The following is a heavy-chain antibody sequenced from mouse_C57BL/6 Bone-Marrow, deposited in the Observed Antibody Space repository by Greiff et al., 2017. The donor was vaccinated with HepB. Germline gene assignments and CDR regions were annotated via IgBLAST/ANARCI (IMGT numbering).Heavy chain of an antibody. CDR1: GFSLSTSGMG. J-gene: IGHJ1*03. CDR3: ARSPYYYGSSYDWYFDV. D-gene: IGHD1-1*01. V-gene: IGHV8-12*01. CDR2: IYWDDDK. Sequence: QVTLKVSGPGILQSSQTLSLTCSFSGFSLSTSGMGVSWIRQPSGKGLEWLAHIYWDDDKRYNPSLKSRLTISKDTSRNQLFLKITSVDTADTATYYCARSPYYYGSSYDWYFDVWGTGTTVTVSS.